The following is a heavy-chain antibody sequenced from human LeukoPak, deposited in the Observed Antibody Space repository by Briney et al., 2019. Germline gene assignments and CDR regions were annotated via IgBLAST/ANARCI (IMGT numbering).Heavy chain of an antibody. CDR1: GFTFSSYA. Sequence: GASLRLACAAAGFTFSSYAMSWVRQAPGEGLEWVSAISGSGGSASYSGSVKDRFTISRDNSKNTLYLQMNSLRAEDKGVYYCAKERENYEILTGYLDWGQGTLVTVSS. CDR2: ISGSGGSA. J-gene: IGHJ4*02. V-gene: IGHV3-23*01. D-gene: IGHD3-9*01. CDR3: AKERENYEILTGYLD.